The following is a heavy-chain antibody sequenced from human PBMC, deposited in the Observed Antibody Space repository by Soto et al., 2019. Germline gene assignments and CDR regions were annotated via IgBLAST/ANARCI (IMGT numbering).Heavy chain of an antibody. J-gene: IGHJ4*02. Sequence: SETLSLTCTVSGGSVSSGSYYWSWIRQPPGKGLEWIGYIYYSGSTNYNPSLKSRVTISVDTSKNQFSLKLSSVTAADTAVYYCARGYCSGGSCYLSDYWGQGTLVTVSS. V-gene: IGHV4-61*01. CDR3: ARGYCSGGSCYLSDY. CDR2: IYYSGST. D-gene: IGHD2-15*01. CDR1: GGSVSSGSYY.